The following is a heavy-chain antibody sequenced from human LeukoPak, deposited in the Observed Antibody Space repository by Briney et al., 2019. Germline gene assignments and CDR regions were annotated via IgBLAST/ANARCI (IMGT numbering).Heavy chain of an antibody. Sequence: PSQTLSLTCTVSGGSISSGGYYWSWIRQHPWKGLEWIGYIYYSGSTYYNPSLKSRVTISVDTSKNQVSLKLRSVTAADTAVYYCARDPTKVTTIFDSWGQGTLVTVSS. V-gene: IGHV4-31*03. D-gene: IGHD4-17*01. CDR2: IYYSGST. CDR3: ARDPTKVTTIFDS. CDR1: GGSISSGGYY. J-gene: IGHJ4*02.